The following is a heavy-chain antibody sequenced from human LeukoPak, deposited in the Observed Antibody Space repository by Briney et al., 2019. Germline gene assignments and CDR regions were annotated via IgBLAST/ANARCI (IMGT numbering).Heavy chain of an antibody. D-gene: IGHD4-17*01. J-gene: IGHJ4*02. Sequence: GGSLRLSCAASGFTFSTYWMPWVRQTPGKGLVWVSRINSDGSITSYADSVKGRFTISRDNAKKTLYLQMNSLRAEDTAVYYCVGFNYGDYPGDYWGQGTLVTVSS. CDR1: GFTFSTYW. V-gene: IGHV3-74*01. CDR3: VGFNYGDYPGDY. CDR2: INSDGSIT.